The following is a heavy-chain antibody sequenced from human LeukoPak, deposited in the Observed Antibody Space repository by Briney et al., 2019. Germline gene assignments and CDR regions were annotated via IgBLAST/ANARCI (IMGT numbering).Heavy chain of an antibody. D-gene: IGHD6-25*01. J-gene: IGHJ2*01. CDR2: IYYSGST. CDR3: ARTVIAAAGGWYFDL. V-gene: IGHV4-59*12. Sequence: NPSETLSLTCTVSGGSISSYYWSWIRQPPGRGLEWIGYIYYSGSTNYNPSLKSRVTISVDTSKNQFSLQLNSVTPEDTAVYYCARTVIAAAGGWYFDLWGRGTLVTVSS. CDR1: GGSISSYY.